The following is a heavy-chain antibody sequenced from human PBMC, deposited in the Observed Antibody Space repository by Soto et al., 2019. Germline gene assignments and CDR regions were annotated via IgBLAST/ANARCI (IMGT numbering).Heavy chain of an antibody. CDR2: INPNSGGT. D-gene: IGHD6-19*01. CDR1: GYTFTGYY. V-gene: IGHV1-2*04. Sequence: ASVKVSCKASGYTFTGYYMHWLRQAPGQGLEWMGWINPNSGGTNYAQKFQGWVTMTRDTSISTAYMELSRLRSDDTAVYYCARGRGIAVAGTDWFDPWGQGTLVTVSS. CDR3: ARGRGIAVAGTDWFDP. J-gene: IGHJ5*02.